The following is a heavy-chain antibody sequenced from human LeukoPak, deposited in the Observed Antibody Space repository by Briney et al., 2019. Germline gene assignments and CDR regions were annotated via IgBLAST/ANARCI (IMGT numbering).Heavy chain of an antibody. CDR2: ISSSSSYI. Sequence: GGSLRLSCAASGFTFSSYSMNWVRQAPGKGLEWVSSISSSSSYIYYADSVKGRFTISRDNAKNSLYLQMNSLRAEDTAVYYCARDGQLDAIYYYYYMDVWGKGTTVTVSS. V-gene: IGHV3-21*01. CDR1: GFTFSSYS. CDR3: ARDGQLDAIYYYYYMDV. D-gene: IGHD6-6*01. J-gene: IGHJ6*03.